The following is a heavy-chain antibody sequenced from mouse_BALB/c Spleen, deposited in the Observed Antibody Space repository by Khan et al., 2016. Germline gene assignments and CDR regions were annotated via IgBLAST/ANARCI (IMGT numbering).Heavy chain of an antibody. J-gene: IGHJ4*01. CDR1: GYSITSDYA. V-gene: IGHV3-2*02. D-gene: IGHD2-14*01. Sequence: EVQLQESGPGLVKPSQSLSLTCTVTGYSITSDYAWNWIRQFPGNKLEWMGYISYSGNTRYNPSLKSRISITRDTSKNKFFLQLNSVTTEDTGTYYCARWVRNTLDYWGQGTSVTVSS. CDR2: ISYSGNT. CDR3: ARWVRNTLDY.